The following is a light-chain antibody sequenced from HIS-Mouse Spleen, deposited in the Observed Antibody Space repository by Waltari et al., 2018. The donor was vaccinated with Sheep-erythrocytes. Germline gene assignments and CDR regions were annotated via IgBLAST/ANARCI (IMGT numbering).Light chain of an antibody. V-gene: IGKV2-28*01. CDR3: MQALQTPIFT. J-gene: IGKJ3*01. CDR1: QSLLHSNGYNY. CDR2: LGA. Sequence: DIVMTQSPLSLPVTPGEPASISCRSSQSLLHSNGYNYLDWYLQKPGQSHQLLIYLGANRASGVPDRFIGSGSGTDFTLKISRVEAEDVGVYYCMQALQTPIFTFGPGTKWISN.